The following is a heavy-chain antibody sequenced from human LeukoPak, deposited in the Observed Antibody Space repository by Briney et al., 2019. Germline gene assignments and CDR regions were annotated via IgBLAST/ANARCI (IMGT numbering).Heavy chain of an antibody. CDR3: AKDTPRIGGSYTPTFDY. CDR1: GFTFSSYA. Sequence: PGGSLRLSCAASGFTFSSYAMSWVRQAPGKGLEWVSAISGSGGSTYYADSVKGRFTISRDNSKNTLYLQMNSLRAEDTAVYYCAKDTPRIGGSYTPTFDYWGQGTLVTVSS. CDR2: ISGSGGST. J-gene: IGHJ4*02. D-gene: IGHD1-26*01. V-gene: IGHV3-23*01.